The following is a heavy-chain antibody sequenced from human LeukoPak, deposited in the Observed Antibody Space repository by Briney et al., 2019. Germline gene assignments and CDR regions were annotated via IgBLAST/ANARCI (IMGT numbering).Heavy chain of an antibody. V-gene: IGHV4-34*01. J-gene: IGHJ4*02. CDR2: INHSGST. Sequence: GSLRLSCAASGFTFSSYWMSWVRQAPGKGLEWIGEINHSGSTNYNPSLKSRVTISVDTSKNQFSLKLSSVTAADTAVYYCARARFVVVPAAMRGYFDYWGQGTLVTVSS. CDR1: GFTFSSYW. CDR3: ARARFVVVPAAMRGYFDY. D-gene: IGHD2-2*01.